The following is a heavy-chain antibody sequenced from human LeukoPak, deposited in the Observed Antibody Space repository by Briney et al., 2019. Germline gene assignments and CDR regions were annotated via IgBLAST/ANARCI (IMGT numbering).Heavy chain of an antibody. CDR1: GFTFSSYS. Sequence: GGSLRLSCAASGFTFSSYSFNWVRQAPGKGLEWVSYIDTTSSTIYYADSVKGRFTISRDNAKDSVYLQMNSLRDEDTALYYCATYTTSRVFYMWGQGTMVAVSS. D-gene: IGHD2-2*02. CDR2: IDTTSSTI. CDR3: ATYTTSRVFYM. J-gene: IGHJ3*02. V-gene: IGHV3-48*02.